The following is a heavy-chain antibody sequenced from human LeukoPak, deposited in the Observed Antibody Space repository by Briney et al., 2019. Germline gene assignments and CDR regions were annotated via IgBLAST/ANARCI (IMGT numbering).Heavy chain of an antibody. CDR3: AKVLTPQYYYYYYMDV. CDR1: GFTFSSYA. J-gene: IGHJ6*03. V-gene: IGHV3-23*01. Sequence: GGSLRLSCAPSGFTFSSYAMSWVRQAPGKGLEWVSAISGSGCSTYYADSGKGRFTIYRENSKNTLSLQMTSLRAEDTAVYYCAKVLTPQYYYYYYMDVWGKGTTVTVSS. CDR2: ISGSGCST.